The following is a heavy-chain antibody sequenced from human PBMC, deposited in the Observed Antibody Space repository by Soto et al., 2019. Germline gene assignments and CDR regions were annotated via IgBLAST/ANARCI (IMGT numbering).Heavy chain of an antibody. Sequence: SETLSLTCTVSGDSMSSSNYHWGWIRQPPGKGLEWIGSIYYSGSTYYNPSLKSRVTISIDTSKNQFSLKLTSVTAADTSVYYCAGSPTPLSPYGGYWFDPWGQGTLVTVSS. J-gene: IGHJ5*02. CDR2: IYYSGST. CDR3: AGSPTPLSPYGGYWFDP. D-gene: IGHD4-17*01. CDR1: GDSMSSSNYH. V-gene: IGHV4-39*01.